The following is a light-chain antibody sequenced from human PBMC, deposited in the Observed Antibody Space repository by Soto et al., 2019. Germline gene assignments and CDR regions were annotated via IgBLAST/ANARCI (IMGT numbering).Light chain of an antibody. CDR1: QSINSD. CDR3: QLSLSTPRT. Sequence: DIQMTQAPSSQSASVGDRVTITCRASQSINSDLNWYQQKPGKAPKLLIYAASSLQSGVPSRFRGSGSETDFTLTINSLQPDDCATYYCQLSLSTPRTCGQGTSVDI. CDR2: AAS. V-gene: IGKV1-39*01. J-gene: IGKJ1*01.